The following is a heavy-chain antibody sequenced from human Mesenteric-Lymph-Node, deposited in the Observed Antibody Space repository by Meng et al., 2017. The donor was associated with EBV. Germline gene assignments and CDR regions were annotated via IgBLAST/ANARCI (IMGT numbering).Heavy chain of an antibody. J-gene: IGHJ5*02. CDR2: MNPNSGNT. Sequence: QVQVVRSGAQVKKPGVSVKVSCKASGYTFTSYDMHWVRQATGQGLWWMGWMNPNSGNTGYAQKFQGRLTMTWNTSISTAYMELSSLRSEDTAVYYCARSGGDYDRGWFDPWGQGTLVTVSS. CDR1: GYTFTSYD. CDR3: ARSGGDYDRGWFDP. D-gene: IGHD2-21*02. V-gene: IGHV1-8*01.